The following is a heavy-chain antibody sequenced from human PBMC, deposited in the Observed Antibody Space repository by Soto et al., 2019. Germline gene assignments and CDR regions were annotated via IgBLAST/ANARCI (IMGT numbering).Heavy chain of an antibody. J-gene: IGHJ4*02. D-gene: IGHD2-15*01. CDR3: VRTSLVVAVATREDF. CDR1: GFTFSNYW. CDR2: IDSDGSRI. V-gene: IGHV3-74*01. Sequence: HPGGSLRLSCAASGFTFSNYWMHWVRQAPGKGLVWVSRIDSDGSRITYADFVKGRFTISRDNAKNTVYLHMNSLTAEDTAVYYCVRTSLVVAVATREDFWRQGTLVTVSS.